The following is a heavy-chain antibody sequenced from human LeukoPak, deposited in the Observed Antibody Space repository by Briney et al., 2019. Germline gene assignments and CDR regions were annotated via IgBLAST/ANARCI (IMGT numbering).Heavy chain of an antibody. CDR3: ARVQGYCSTTSCYPHY. Sequence: ASVKVSCTASGYTLTNYALNWVRQAPGQGHEWMGWINTNTGDPTYYKRFTGRFVFFLGASFNAAYLQISSLKAEDTAIYYCARVQGYCSTTSCYPHYWGQGTLVTVSS. V-gene: IGHV7-4-1*02. J-gene: IGHJ4*02. D-gene: IGHD2-2*01. CDR1: GYTLTNYA. CDR2: INTNTGDP.